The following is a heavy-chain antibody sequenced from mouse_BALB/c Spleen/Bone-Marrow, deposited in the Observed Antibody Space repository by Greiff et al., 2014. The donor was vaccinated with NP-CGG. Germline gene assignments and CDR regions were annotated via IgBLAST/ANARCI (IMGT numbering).Heavy chain of an antibody. CDR1: GYTFTSYW. CDR2: INPSTGYT. Sequence: QVQLQQSGAELAKPGASVKMSCKASGYTFTSYWMHWVKQRPGQGLEWIGYINPSTGYTEYNQKFKDKATLTADKSSSTAYMQLSSLTSEDSAVYYCARRDYRYDGAMDYWGQGTSVTVSS. CDR3: ARRDYRYDGAMDY. V-gene: IGHV1-7*01. D-gene: IGHD2-14*01. J-gene: IGHJ4*01.